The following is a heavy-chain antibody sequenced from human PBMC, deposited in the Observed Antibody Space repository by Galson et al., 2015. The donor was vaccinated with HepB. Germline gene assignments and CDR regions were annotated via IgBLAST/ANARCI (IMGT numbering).Heavy chain of an antibody. Sequence: SLRLSCAASGFTFSSYAMHWVRQAPGKGLEWVAVISYDGSNKYYADSVKGRFTISRDNSKNTLYLQMNSLRAEDTAVYYCAREEGDAFDIWGQGTMVTVSS. CDR2: ISYDGSNK. CDR3: AREEGDAFDI. V-gene: IGHV3-30*04. J-gene: IGHJ3*02. CDR1: GFTFSSYA.